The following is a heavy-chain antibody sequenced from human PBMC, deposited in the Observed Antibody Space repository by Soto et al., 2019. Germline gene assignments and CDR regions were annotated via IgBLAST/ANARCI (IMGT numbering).Heavy chain of an antibody. D-gene: IGHD3-22*01. CDR3: AREKYDSSGLDYYYYYGMDV. V-gene: IGHV1-69*13. CDR2: IIPIFGTA. Sequence: ASVKVSCKASGGTFSSYAISWVRQAPGQGLEWMGGIIPIFGTANYAQKFQGRVTITADESTSTAYMELSSLRSEDTAVYYCAREKYDSSGLDYYYYYGMDVWGQGTTVTVSS. J-gene: IGHJ6*02. CDR1: GGTFSSYA.